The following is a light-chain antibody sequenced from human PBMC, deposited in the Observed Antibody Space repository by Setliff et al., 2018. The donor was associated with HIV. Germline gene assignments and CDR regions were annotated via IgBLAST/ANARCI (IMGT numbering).Light chain of an antibody. CDR2: DAS. J-gene: IGLJ1*01. V-gene: IGLV2-14*01. CDR3: SSYTSSSTGPYV. CDR1: SSDVGGYIY. Sequence: ALAQPASVSGSPGQSITISCTGTSSDVGGYIYVSWYQQHPGKAPKLMIYDASKRPSGVSNRFSGSKSGNTASLTVSGLQAEDEADYYCSSYTSSSTGPYVFGTGTKVTVL.